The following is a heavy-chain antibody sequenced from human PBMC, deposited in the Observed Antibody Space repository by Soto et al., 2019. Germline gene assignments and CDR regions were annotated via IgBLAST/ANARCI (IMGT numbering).Heavy chain of an antibody. CDR2: MKEDGTEI. Sequence: GGSLRLSCAASGFAFSNSWTSWVRQAPGKGLEWVANMKEDGTEIWYMDSVKGRFTISRDNAKNFLYLQMNSLRAEDTAIYYCARDLVLAAGTGVYWGQGTLVTVSS. CDR3: ARDLVLAAGTGVY. D-gene: IGHD6-13*01. CDR1: GFAFSNSW. J-gene: IGHJ4*02. V-gene: IGHV3-7*01.